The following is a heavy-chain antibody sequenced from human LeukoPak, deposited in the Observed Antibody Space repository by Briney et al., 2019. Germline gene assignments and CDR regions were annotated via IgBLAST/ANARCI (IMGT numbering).Heavy chain of an antibody. Sequence: GGSLRLSCAASGFIFSSYGMHWVRQAPGKGLEWVTVISYDGINEYYADSVKGRFTISRDNSKNKLFLQISSLRPEDTAVYYCARGRCSSTSCLIDSWGQGTLVTVSS. D-gene: IGHD2-2*01. CDR3: ARGRCSSTSCLIDS. J-gene: IGHJ4*02. V-gene: IGHV3-30*19. CDR2: ISYDGINE. CDR1: GFIFSSYG.